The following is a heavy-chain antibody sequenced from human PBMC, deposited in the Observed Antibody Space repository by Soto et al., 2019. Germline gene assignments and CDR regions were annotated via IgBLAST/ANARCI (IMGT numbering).Heavy chain of an antibody. CDR3: ARDLACGDDYADSRPWLDP. V-gene: IGHV1-18*01. CDR2: ISGYNGNT. J-gene: IGHJ5*02. CDR1: GYTFANSG. Sequence: QVQLVQSGAEVKKPGASVTVSCKASGYTFANSGISWVRQAPGQGLEWMGWISGYNGNTNYARKLQGRVTMTTDTSTNTAYMELRSLRSDDSAVYYCARDLACGDDYADSRPWLDPWAQGTLVTVSA. D-gene: IGHD2-21*02.